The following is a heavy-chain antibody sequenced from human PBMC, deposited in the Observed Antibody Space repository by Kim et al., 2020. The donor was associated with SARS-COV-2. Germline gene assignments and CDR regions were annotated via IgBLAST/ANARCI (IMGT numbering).Heavy chain of an antibody. CDR2: MNQDGSVK. CDR3: TTGTTY. Sequence: GGSLRLSCVASGLTFSNYWMNWVRQAPGKGLEWVANMNQDGSVKRYVDSVKGRFTVSRDNAKNSLYLQMNTLGAEDTALYYCTTGTTYWGRGIRFTVSS. J-gene: IGHJ4*02. V-gene: IGHV3-7*05. D-gene: IGHD2-2*01. CDR1: GLTFSNYW.